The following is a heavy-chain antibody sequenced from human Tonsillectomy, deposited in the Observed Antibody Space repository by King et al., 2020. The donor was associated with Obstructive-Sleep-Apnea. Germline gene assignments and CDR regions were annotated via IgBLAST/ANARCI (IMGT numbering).Heavy chain of an antibody. J-gene: IGHJ4*02. Sequence: PLQESGPGLVKPSETLSLTCNVSGDSLSHFYWSWIRQPPGKGLEWVGYIHSLGRTNYNPSLKSRVTISVDTSKNQVSLRLKSVTAADTAVYYCARTGTAFFDYWGQGTLVTVSS. CDR2: IHSLGRT. D-gene: IGHD1-1*01. V-gene: IGHV4-59*08. CDR1: GDSLSHFY. CDR3: ARTGTAFFDY.